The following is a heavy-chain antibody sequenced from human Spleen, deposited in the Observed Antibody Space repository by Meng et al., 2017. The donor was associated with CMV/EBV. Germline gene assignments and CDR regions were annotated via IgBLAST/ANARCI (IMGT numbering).Heavy chain of an antibody. CDR2: IDWEYDK. D-gene: IGHD1-26*01. CDR1: EFSLNTYAMG. V-gene: IGHV2-70*18. J-gene: IGHJ4*02. CDR3: ARTLVGKFDY. Sequence: SGPTLVNPTQTLTLTCTFSEFSLNTYAMGVSWVRQPPGKALEWLALIDWEYDKYYNTSLKTRLTVSKDTSRNQVVLTMTNVDPVDTATYYCARTLVGKFDYWGQGGPVTVSS.